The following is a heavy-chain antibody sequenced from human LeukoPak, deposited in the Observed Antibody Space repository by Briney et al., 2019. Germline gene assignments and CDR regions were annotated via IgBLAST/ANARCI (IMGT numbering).Heavy chain of an antibody. D-gene: IGHD4-17*01. Sequence: PGGSLKLSCAASGFTFSGSTMHWVRQASGKGLEWVVRIRSKANSYATAYAASVKGRFTISRDDSKNTAYLQMNSLKTEDTAVYYCSSPIHYGDYDYYYGMDVWGQGTTVTVSS. CDR1: GFTFSGST. V-gene: IGHV3-73*01. CDR3: SSPIHYGDYDYYYGMDV. CDR2: IRSKANSYAT. J-gene: IGHJ6*02.